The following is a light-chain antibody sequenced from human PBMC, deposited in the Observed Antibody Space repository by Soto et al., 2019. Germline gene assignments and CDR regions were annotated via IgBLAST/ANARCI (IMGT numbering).Light chain of an antibody. CDR3: QQTLSVPRT. CDR2: AAS. Sequence: DIQMTQSPSTLSASVGDRVTITCRASQSISSFLNWYRQKPGKAPEVLIYAASSLQRGVPSRFSGSTTGTDFTLTITGLQPEDSATYYCQQTLSVPRTFGLGTKVDIK. V-gene: IGKV1-39*01. CDR1: QSISSF. J-gene: IGKJ1*01.